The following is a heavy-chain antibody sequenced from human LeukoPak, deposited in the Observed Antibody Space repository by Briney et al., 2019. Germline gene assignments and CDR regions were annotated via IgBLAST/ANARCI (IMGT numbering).Heavy chain of an antibody. Sequence: PGGSLRLSCAASGFTFSSYAMSWVRQAPGKGLEWVSGIPGKGLEWVSGSRGSGGSTSYVDSVKGRFTISRDNSKNTPYLQMISLRAEDTAVYYCAKDTMVRGVIDCWGQGTLVTVSS. D-gene: IGHD3-10*01. CDR1: GFTFSSYA. J-gene: IGHJ4*02. V-gene: IGHV3-23*01. CDR2: SRGSGGST. CDR3: AKDTMVRGVIDC.